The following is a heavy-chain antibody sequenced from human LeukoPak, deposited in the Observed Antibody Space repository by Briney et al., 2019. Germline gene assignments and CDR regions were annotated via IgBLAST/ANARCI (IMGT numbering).Heavy chain of an antibody. CDR3: ARENWGSTTGSPFDQ. CDR2: FCYSASI. Sequence: SETLSLTCTVSGGSISSSSYCWGWIRRPPGKGLEWIGSFCYSASIYYTPSLKSRVIISVDTSKNQISLRLSSVTAADTAVYYCARENWGSTTGSPFDQWGQGTLVTVSS. D-gene: IGHD4-11*01. CDR1: GGSISSSSYC. V-gene: IGHV4-39*02. J-gene: IGHJ4*02.